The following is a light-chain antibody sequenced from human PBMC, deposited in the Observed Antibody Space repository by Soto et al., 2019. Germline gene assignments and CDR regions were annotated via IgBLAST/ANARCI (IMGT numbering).Light chain of an antibody. CDR2: GAS. CDR1: QDISNY. J-gene: IGKJ4*01. V-gene: IGKV1-27*01. CDR3: QKHNSAPL. Sequence: DIQMTQSPSSQSASVGNRVIITCRASQDISNYLAWYQQKPGKVPKLLIYGASTLQSGVPSRFSGSGSGTDFTLAISSLQPEDVATYYCQKHNSAPLFGGGTKVEIK.